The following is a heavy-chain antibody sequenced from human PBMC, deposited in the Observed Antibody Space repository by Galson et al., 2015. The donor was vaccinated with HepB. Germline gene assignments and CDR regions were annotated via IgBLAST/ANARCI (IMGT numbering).Heavy chain of an antibody. J-gene: IGHJ1*01. V-gene: IGHV1-69*06. CDR3: ARDDDSSGPY. Sequence: SCKASGGTFNSYAISWVRQAPGQGLEWMGGIIPIFGKANYAQKFQGRVTITADKSTRTAYMELSSLRSEDTAVYYCARDDDSSGPYWGQGTLVTVSS. CDR1: GGTFNSYA. CDR2: IIPIFGKA. D-gene: IGHD3-22*01.